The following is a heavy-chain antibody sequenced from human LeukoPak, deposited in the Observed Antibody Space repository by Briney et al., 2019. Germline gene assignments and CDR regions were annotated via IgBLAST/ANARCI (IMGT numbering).Heavy chain of an antibody. CDR3: ARGLGGIFGVVIITSPFFDY. J-gene: IGHJ4*02. V-gene: IGHV3-30*02. Sequence: PGGSLRLSCAASGFTFSSYGMHWVRQAPGKGLGWVAFIRYDGSNKYYADSVKGRFTISRDNSKNTLYLQMNSLRAEDTAVYSCARGLGGIFGVVIITSPFFDYWGQGTLVTVSS. CDR1: GFTFSSYG. D-gene: IGHD3-3*01. CDR2: IRYDGSNK.